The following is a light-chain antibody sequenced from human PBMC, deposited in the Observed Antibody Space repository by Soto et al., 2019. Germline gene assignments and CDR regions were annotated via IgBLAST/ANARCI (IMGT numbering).Light chain of an antibody. CDR3: QQSYSTPQT. J-gene: IGKJ1*01. CDR1: QSISSY. Sequence: DIQMTQSPSSLSSSVGDRVTLTCRASQSISSYLNWYQQKPGKAPKLLIYAASSLQSGVPSRFSGSRSGTDFTLTISSLKPEDFETYYCQQSYSTPQTFGQGTKVDIK. CDR2: AAS. V-gene: IGKV1-39*01.